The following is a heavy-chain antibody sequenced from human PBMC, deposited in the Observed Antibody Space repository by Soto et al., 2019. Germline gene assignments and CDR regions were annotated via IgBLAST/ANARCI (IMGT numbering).Heavy chain of an antibody. Sequence: QVQLGQSGAEVKKPGASVKVSLKASEYTFTAYAMHWVRQAPGQRLEWRGWINAGNGKTKYSQKFQGRVTITRDTSASTAYMELSSLRSEDTAVYYCARSSGYYYVDYWGQGTLVTVSS. CDR3: ARSSGYYYVDY. CDR2: INAGNGKT. V-gene: IGHV1-3*01. CDR1: EYTFTAYA. D-gene: IGHD3-22*01. J-gene: IGHJ4*02.